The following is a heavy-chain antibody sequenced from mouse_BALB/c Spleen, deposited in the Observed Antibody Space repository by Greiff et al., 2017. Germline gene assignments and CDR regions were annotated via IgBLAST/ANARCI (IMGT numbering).Heavy chain of an antibody. CDR3: AREGLERAMDY. V-gene: IGHV3-6*02. CDR1: GYSITSGYY. D-gene: IGHD3-3*01. Sequence: EVKLMESGPGLVKPSQSLSLTCSVTGYSITSGYYWNWIRQFPGNKLEWMGYISYDGSNNYNPSLKNRISITRDTSKNQFFLKLNSVTTEDTATYYCAREGLERAMDYWGQGTSVTVSS. CDR2: ISYDGSN. J-gene: IGHJ4*01.